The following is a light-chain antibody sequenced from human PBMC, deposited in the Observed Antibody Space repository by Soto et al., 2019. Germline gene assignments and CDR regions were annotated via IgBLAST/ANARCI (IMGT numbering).Light chain of an antibody. V-gene: IGLV4-60*02. Sequence: QAVVTQSSSASASLGSSVKLTCILSSGHSTYIIAWHQQQPGKAPRFLMTLDRSGSYNRGSGVPDRFSGSSSGADRYLTISNLQFEDEGDYYCEIWYSNTHKVFGGGTKLTVL. CDR2: LDRSGSY. CDR3: EIWYSNTHKV. CDR1: SGHSTYI. J-gene: IGLJ3*02.